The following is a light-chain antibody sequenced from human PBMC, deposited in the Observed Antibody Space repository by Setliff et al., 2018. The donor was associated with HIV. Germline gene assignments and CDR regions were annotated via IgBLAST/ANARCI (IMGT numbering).Light chain of an antibody. CDR1: SSDVGGYNY. J-gene: IGLJ1*01. V-gene: IGLV2-14*01. CDR3: SSYTGSSTLV. CDR2: EVS. Sequence: QSALTQPASVSGSPGQSITISCTGTSSDVGGYNYVSWYQQHPGKAPKLMIYEVSNRPSGVSNRFSGSKSGTTASLTISGLQAEDEADYYCSSYTGSSTLVFGTGTKVTVL.